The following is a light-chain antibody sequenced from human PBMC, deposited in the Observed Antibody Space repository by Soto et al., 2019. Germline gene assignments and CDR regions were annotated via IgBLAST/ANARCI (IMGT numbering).Light chain of an antibody. Sequence: EIVMTQSPATLSLSPGERATLSCRASQSVSSYLAWYQQKPGQAPRLLIYDASNRATGIPARFSGSGSGTDFTLTISGLQPDDFATYYCQQFNSYPITFGQGTRLEIK. CDR1: QSVSSY. V-gene: IGKV3D-15*01. J-gene: IGKJ5*01. CDR3: QQFNSYPIT. CDR2: DAS.